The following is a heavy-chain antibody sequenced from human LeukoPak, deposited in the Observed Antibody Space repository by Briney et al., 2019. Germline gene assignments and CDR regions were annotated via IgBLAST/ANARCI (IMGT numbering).Heavy chain of an antibody. Sequence: GASVKVSCKVSGYTLTELSMHWVRQAPGKGLEWMGGFDPEDGETIYAQKFQGRVTMTEDTSTDTAYMELSSLRSEDTAVYYCATYFQLRYSTSPDYWGQGTLVTVSS. CDR2: FDPEDGET. CDR1: GYTLTELS. CDR3: ATYFQLRYSTSPDY. V-gene: IGHV1-24*01. J-gene: IGHJ4*02. D-gene: IGHD3-9*01.